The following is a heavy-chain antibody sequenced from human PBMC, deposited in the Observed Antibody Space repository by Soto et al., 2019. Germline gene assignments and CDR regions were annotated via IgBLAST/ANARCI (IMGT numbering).Heavy chain of an antibody. V-gene: IGHV3-23*01. J-gene: IGHJ4*02. CDR1: GFTFSSYA. D-gene: IGHD5-18*01. CDR3: ARAWSDTALPNDY. CDR2: ISSASGGST. Sequence: PGGSLRLSCAASGFTFSSYAMNWVRQAPGKGLEWVSYISSASGGSTYYTNSMKGRFTISRDNSKNTLYLQVNSLRAEDTAVYYCARAWSDTALPNDYWGQGTPVTVSS.